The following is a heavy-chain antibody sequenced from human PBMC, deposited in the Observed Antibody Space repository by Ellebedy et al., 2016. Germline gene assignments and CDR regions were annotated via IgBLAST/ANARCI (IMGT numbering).Heavy chain of an antibody. CDR1: GFTFSSYA. Sequence: GGSLRLXCAASGFTFSSYAMSWVRQAPGKGLEWVSSISRSGGSTYYADSVKGRFTISRDNSKNTLYLQLNSLRVEDTAVYYCAKGRGTFSDYSNPNDAFGVWGQGTIINVSS. V-gene: IGHV3-23*01. J-gene: IGHJ3*01. CDR2: ISRSGGST. D-gene: IGHD4-11*01. CDR3: AKGRGTFSDYSNPNDAFGV.